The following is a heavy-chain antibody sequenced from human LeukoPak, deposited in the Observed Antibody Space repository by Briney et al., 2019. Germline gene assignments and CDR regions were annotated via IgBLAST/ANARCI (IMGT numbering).Heavy chain of an antibody. CDR1: GDSINSLDL. Sequence: PSETLSLTCTVSGDSINSLDLWSWVRQPPGKGLEWIGEMYLSGTTHSNPSVKSRATISIDKSKNQFFLNLSSVTAADTAVYHCAGLVGRYSSGLYYYYFDYWGQGTLVTVSS. J-gene: IGHJ4*02. CDR2: MYLSGTT. D-gene: IGHD3-22*01. CDR3: AGLVGRYSSGLYYYYFDY. V-gene: IGHV4-4*02.